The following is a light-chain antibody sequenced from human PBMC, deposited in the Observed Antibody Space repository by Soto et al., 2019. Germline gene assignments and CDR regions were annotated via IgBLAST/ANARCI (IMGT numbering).Light chain of an antibody. Sequence: QSALTQPASVSGSPGQSITISCTGTSSDVGGYNYVSWYQQYPGKAPKLMIYEVSNRPSGVSNRFSGSKSGNTASLTISGLQAEDEADYYCSSYTISSTLVFGGGTQLTVL. J-gene: IGLJ3*02. CDR3: SSYTISSTLV. CDR2: EVS. CDR1: SSDVGGYNY. V-gene: IGLV2-14*01.